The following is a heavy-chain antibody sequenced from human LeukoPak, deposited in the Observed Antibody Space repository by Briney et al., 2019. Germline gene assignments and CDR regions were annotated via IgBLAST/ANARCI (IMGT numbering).Heavy chain of an antibody. J-gene: IGHJ4*02. CDR1: GFTFSSYS. Sequence: GGSLRLSCAASGFTFSSYSMNWVGQAPGKGLEWVSSISSSSSYIYYADSVKGRFTISRDNAKNSLYLQMNSLRAEDTAVYYCARALLDSEDIVVVPAAMGDYWGQGTLVTVSS. D-gene: IGHD2-2*01. CDR3: ARALLDSEDIVVVPAAMGDY. CDR2: ISSSSSYI. V-gene: IGHV3-21*01.